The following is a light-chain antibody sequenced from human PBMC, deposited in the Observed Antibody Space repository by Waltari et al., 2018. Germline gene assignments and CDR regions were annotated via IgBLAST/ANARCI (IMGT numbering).Light chain of an antibody. J-gene: IGKJ2*01. V-gene: IGKV2-30*02. CDR1: QSLVHSDGNTH. CDR3: MQGTHWPYT. Sequence: DVVMTQSPLSLPVTLGQAASISCKSSQSLVHSDGNTHLNWFLQRPGQSPRRLIYRVSKRDSGVPDRFSGSGSGTDFTLKISRVEAEDVGVYYCMQGTHWPYTFGQGPSWTSN. CDR2: RVS.